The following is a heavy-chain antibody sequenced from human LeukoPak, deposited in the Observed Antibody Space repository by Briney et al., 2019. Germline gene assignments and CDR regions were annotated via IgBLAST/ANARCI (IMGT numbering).Heavy chain of an antibody. J-gene: IGHJ6*02. Sequence: SGGSLRPSCAASGFTFSSYWMSWVRQAPGKGLEWVANIKQDGSEEYYVDSVKGRFTISRDNAKNSLYLQMNSLRAEDTAVYYCARDNGDYGYYGMDVWGQGTTVTVSS. CDR3: ARDNGDYGYYGMDV. CDR1: GFTFSSYW. D-gene: IGHD4-17*01. CDR2: IKQDGSEE. V-gene: IGHV3-7*01.